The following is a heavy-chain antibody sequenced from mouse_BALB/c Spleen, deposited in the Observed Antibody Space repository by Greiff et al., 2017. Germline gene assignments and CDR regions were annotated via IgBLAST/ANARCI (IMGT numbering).Heavy chain of an antibody. D-gene: IGHD1-1*01. CDR2: IWGDGST. CDR1: GFSLTSYG. V-gene: IGHV2-3*01. CDR3: AYGSSPYWYFDV. J-gene: IGHJ1*01. Sequence: VKLQESGPGLVAPSQSLSITCTASGFSLTSYGVSWVRQPPGKGLEWLGVIWGDGSTNYHSALIARLSTSKDNSKGQVFLKLNSLQTDDTATYYCAYGSSPYWYFDVWGAGTTVTVSS.